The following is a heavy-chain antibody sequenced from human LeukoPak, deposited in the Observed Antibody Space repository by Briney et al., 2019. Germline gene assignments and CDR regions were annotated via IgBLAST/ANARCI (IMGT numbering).Heavy chain of an antibody. D-gene: IGHD3-3*01. CDR3: ARGRIQRIDFWSGYVRVRWFDP. CDR2: ISYDGSNK. V-gene: IGHV3-30*04. Sequence: PGRSLRLSCAASGFTFSSYAMHWVRQAPGKGLEWVAVISYDGSNKYYANSVKGRFTISRDNSKNTLYLQMNSLRAEDTAVYYCARGRIQRIDFWSGYVRVRWFDPWGQGTLVTVSS. CDR1: GFTFSSYA. J-gene: IGHJ5*02.